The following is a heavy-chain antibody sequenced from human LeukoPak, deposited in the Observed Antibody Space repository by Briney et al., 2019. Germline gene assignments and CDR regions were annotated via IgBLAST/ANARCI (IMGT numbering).Heavy chain of an antibody. CDR2: ITPFNGNT. CDR3: ARSPFSGDDDAFDI. V-gene: IGHV1-45*02. J-gene: IGHJ3*02. CDR1: GYTFTHRY. Sequence: SVKVSCKASGYTFTHRYLHWVRQAPGQALEWMGWITPFNGNTNYAQQFQDRVTITRDRSRNTVYMELNSLRFEDTAMYYCARSPFSGDDDAFDIWGQGTMVTVSS. D-gene: IGHD5-12*01.